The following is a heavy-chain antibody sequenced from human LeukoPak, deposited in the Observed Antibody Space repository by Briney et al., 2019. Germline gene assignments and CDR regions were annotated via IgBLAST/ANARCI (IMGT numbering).Heavy chain of an antibody. V-gene: IGHV3-23*01. D-gene: IGHD5-12*01. CDR2: ISGSGGRT. J-gene: IGHJ4*02. Sequence: GGTLRLSCAASGFTFRRYGMTWVRQAPGKGLEWVSSISGSGGRTFYGDSVKGRFTISRDNSKNTLYLQMNSLRAEDTAVYYFARVTGYEWESFYDYWGQGILVTVSS. CDR1: GFTFRRYG. CDR3: ARVTGYEWESFYDY.